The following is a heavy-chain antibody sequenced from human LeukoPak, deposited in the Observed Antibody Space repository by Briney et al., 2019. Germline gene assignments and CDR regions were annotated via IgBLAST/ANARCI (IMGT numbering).Heavy chain of an antibody. CDR1: GFTFSRYV. CDR3: AKGLPGSGYYYFDY. D-gene: IGHD3-3*01. V-gene: IGHV3-23*01. Sequence: GGSLRLSCAASGFTFSRYVISWVRQAPGKGLEWVSAISGSGGSTYYADSVKGRLTISRDNSKNTLYLQMNSLRAKDTAVYYCAKGLPGSGYYYFDYWGQGTLVTVSS. CDR2: ISGSGGST. J-gene: IGHJ4*02.